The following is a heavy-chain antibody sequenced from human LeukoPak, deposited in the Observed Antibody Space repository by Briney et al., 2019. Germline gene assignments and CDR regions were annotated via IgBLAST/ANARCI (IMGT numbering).Heavy chain of an antibody. CDR3: ARLKRGYSRYWYFDL. CDR1: GGSISSSNW. CDR2: IYHSGST. J-gene: IGHJ2*01. D-gene: IGHD5-18*01. V-gene: IGHV4-4*02. Sequence: PSETLSLTCAVSGGSISSSNWWSWVRPPPGKGLEWIGKIYHSGSTNYNPSLKSRVTISVDKSKNQFSLKLSSVTAADTAVYYCARLKRGYSRYWYFDLWGRGTLVTVSS.